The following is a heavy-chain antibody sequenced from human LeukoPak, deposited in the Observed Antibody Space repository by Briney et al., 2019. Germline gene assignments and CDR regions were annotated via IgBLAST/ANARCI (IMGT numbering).Heavy chain of an antibody. D-gene: IGHD3-9*01. CDR2: IYSGGST. V-gene: IGHV3-66*01. J-gene: IGHJ4*02. CDR3: ARDRGADRAEYDILTGYYSGEGYYFDY. Sequence: GGSLRLSCAASGFTVSSNYMSWVRQAPGKGLEWVSVIYSGGSTYYADSVKGRFTISRDNSKNTLYLQMNSLRAEDTAVYYCARDRGADRAEYDILTGYYSGEGYYFDYWGQGTLVTVSS. CDR1: GFTVSSNY.